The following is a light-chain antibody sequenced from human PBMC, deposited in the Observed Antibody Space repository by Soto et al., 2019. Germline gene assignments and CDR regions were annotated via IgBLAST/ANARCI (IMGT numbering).Light chain of an antibody. Sequence: QSVLTQPPSVSGAPGQRVTISCTGSSSNIGADYDVHWYQHLPGTAPKLLIYANTNRPSGVPDRFSGAKSGISASLAITGLQTEDEADYYCQSYESSSLRGYVFGSGTKVTVL. CDR3: QSYESSSLRGYV. CDR2: ANT. J-gene: IGLJ1*01. V-gene: IGLV1-40*01. CDR1: SSNIGADYD.